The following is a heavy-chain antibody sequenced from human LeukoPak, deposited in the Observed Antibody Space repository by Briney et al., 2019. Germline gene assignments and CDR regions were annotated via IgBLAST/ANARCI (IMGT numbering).Heavy chain of an antibody. CDR1: GGSISSYY. CDR2: IYYTGSI. Sequence: SETLSLTCTVSGGSISSYYWSWIRQPPGEGLEWIGYIYYTGSINYNPSLKSRVTISVDTSKNQFSLKLSSVTAADTAVYYCARSSGYGSTHYFDYWGQGTLVTVSS. J-gene: IGHJ4*02. V-gene: IGHV4-59*01. CDR3: ARSSGYGSTHYFDY. D-gene: IGHD5-12*01.